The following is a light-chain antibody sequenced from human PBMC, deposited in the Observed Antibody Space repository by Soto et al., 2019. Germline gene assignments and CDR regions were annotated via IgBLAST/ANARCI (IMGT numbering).Light chain of an antibody. V-gene: IGKV1-5*01. CDR3: QQYKSYAPT. Sequence: DIQMTQSPSTLSASVGERVTITFRTSQSISNCLAWYQHKPGKAPKLLIFDASSLQSGVPSRFSGSGSGTELTLTISGLQPDDFATYFCQQYKSYAPTFGQGTKVDIK. CDR2: DAS. CDR1: QSISNC. J-gene: IGKJ1*01.